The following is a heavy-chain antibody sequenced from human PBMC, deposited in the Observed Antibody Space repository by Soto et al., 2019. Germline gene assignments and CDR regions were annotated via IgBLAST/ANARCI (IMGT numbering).Heavy chain of an antibody. CDR3: AKSPQERYYFDY. J-gene: IGHJ4*02. V-gene: IGHV3-23*01. CDR2: ISASGGST. Sequence: PGGSLRLSCAASGFTFNNYAMSWVRQAPGKGLEWVSDISASGGSTYYADSVEGRFTISRDNSKNTLFLHMNSLRAEDTAVYYCAKSPQERYYFDYWGQGTLVTVSS. CDR1: GFTFNNYA. D-gene: IGHD1-1*01.